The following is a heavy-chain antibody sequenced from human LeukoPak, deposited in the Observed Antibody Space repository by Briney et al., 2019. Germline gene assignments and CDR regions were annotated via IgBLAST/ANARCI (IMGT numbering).Heavy chain of an antibody. Sequence: ASVKVSCKAYGYTFTSYGISWVRQAPGQGLEWMGWISAYNGNTNYAQKLQGRVTMTTDTSTSTAYMELRSLRSDDSAVYYCARDLGDIVVVPSAFTLPWGQGTLVTVSP. J-gene: IGHJ5*02. CDR1: GYTFTSYG. D-gene: IGHD2-2*01. CDR2: ISAYNGNT. V-gene: IGHV1-18*01. CDR3: ARDLGDIVVVPSAFTLP.